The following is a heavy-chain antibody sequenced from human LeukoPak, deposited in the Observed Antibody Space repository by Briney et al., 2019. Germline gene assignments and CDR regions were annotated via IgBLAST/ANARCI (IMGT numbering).Heavy chain of an antibody. CDR3: ASPSPYSGSYAPFDY. V-gene: IGHV4-39*01. CDR2: NYYSGST. J-gene: IGHJ4*02. Sequence: SETLSLTCTVSGGSISSSSYYWGWIRQPPGKGLEWIGSNYYSGSTYYNPSLKSRVTISVDTSKNQFSLKLSSVTAADTAVYYCASPSPYSGSYAPFDYWGQGTLVTVSS. CDR1: GGSISSSSYY. D-gene: IGHD1-26*01.